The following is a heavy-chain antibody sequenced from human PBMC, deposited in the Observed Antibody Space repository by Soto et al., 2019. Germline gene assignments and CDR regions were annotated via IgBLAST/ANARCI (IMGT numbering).Heavy chain of an antibody. CDR3: AKDVRNWNDETDYFDY. V-gene: IGHV3-23*01. J-gene: IGHJ4*02. CDR2: ISGSGGST. CDR1: GFTFSSYA. D-gene: IGHD1-1*01. Sequence: GGSLRLSCAASGFTFSSYAMTWVRQAPGKGLEWVSAISGSGGSTYYADSVKGRFTISRDNSKNTLYLQMNSLRAEDTAVYYCAKDVRNWNDETDYFDYWGQGTLVTVSS.